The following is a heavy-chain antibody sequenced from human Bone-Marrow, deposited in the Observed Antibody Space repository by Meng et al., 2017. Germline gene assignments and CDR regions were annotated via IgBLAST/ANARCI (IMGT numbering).Heavy chain of an antibody. CDR1: GYNFPDYY. Sequence: ASVKVSCKPSGYNFPDYYIHWVRRAPGQGLEWMGRINPKSGDTHYAQKFQARVTMTGDTSISTAYMELSRLRSDDTAVYYCARQSRFDYWGQGTLVTVSS. CDR2: INPKSGDT. CDR3: ARQSRFDY. J-gene: IGHJ4*02. V-gene: IGHV1-2*06.